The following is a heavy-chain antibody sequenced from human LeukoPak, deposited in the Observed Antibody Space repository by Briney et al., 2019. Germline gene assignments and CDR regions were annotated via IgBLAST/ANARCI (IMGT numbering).Heavy chain of an antibody. J-gene: IGHJ6*04. CDR3: ARQSGDFYCYYGMDV. CDR2: IDPSDSYT. D-gene: IGHD7-27*01. Sequence: GESLKISCKGSGYSFTSYWISWVRQMPGKGLEWMGRIDPSDSYTNYSPSFQGHVTISADKSISTAYLQWSSLKASDTAMYYCARQSGDFYCYYGMDVWGKGTAVTVSS. V-gene: IGHV5-10-1*01. CDR1: GYSFTSYW.